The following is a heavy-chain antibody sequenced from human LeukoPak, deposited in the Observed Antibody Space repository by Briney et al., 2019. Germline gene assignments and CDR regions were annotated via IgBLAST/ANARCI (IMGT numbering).Heavy chain of an antibody. CDR2: IWYDGSNK. J-gene: IGHJ4*02. V-gene: IGHV3-33*01. CDR1: GFTFSSYG. D-gene: IGHD3-22*01. Sequence: PGGSLRLSCAASGFTFSSYGMHWVRQAPGKGLEWVAVIWYDGSNKYYADSVKGRFTISRDNSKNTLYLQMNSLRAEDTAVYYCARDPFRYDSSGYYYGSTPSFDYWGQGTLVTVSS. CDR3: ARDPFRYDSSGYYYGSTPSFDY.